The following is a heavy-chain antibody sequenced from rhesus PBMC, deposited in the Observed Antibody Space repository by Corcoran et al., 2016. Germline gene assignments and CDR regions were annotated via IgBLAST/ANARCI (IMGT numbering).Heavy chain of an antibody. V-gene: IGHV3-178*01. CDR2: ISNGGGST. CDR3: ARDGTYYYDSGYLPFDY. D-gene: IGHD3-28*01. CDR1: GFTFSDYY. J-gene: IGHJ4*01. Sequence: EVQLVESGGGLAKPGGSLRLSCAASGFTFSDYYMDWVRQAPGKGLEWVSRISNGGGSTWYADSVKCKFTISRENAKTTLYLQMNSLRAEDTAVYYCARDGTYYYDSGYLPFDYWGQGVLVTVSS.